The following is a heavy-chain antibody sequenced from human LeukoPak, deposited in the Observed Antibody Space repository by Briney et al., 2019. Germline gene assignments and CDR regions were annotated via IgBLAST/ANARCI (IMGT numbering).Heavy chain of an antibody. CDR3: AKGNYGEKIDY. CDR2: ISASGGAT. D-gene: IGHD4-17*01. Sequence: GGSLRLSCATSGFTFSGHSMSWVRQAPGKGLEWVSGISASGGATYYADSVKGRFTISRDNSKNTLYLQMNSLKAEDAALYYCAKGNYGEKIDYWGPGTLVTVSS. V-gene: IGHV3-23*01. CDR1: GFTFSGHS. J-gene: IGHJ4*02.